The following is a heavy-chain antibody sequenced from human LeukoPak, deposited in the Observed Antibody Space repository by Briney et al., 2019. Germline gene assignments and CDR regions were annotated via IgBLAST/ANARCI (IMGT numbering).Heavy chain of an antibody. CDR1: GFTVSSNY. J-gene: IGHJ4*02. Sequence: PGGSLRLSCAASGFTVSSNYMSWVRQAPGKGLEWVSAISGSGGSTYYADSVKGRFTISRDNSKNTLYLQMNSLRAEDTAVYYCAKVTSGRLPDYFDYWGQGTLVTVSS. CDR2: ISGSGGST. CDR3: AKVTSGRLPDYFDY. D-gene: IGHD5-12*01. V-gene: IGHV3-23*01.